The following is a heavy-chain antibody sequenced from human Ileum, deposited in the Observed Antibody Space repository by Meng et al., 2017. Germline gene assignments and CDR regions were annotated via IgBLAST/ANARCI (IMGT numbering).Heavy chain of an antibody. CDR2: ISYDGSNK. J-gene: IGHJ4*02. CDR1: GFTFSSYA. V-gene: IGHV3-30*01. Sequence: QVQLVESGGGVVQPGRSLRLSCAASGFTFSSYAMHWVRQAPGKGLEWVAVISYDGSNKYYADSVKGRFTISRDNSKNTLYLQMNSLRAEDTAVYYCARDPNYYDSSGYVDYWGQGTLVTVSS. CDR3: ARDPNYYDSSGYVDY. D-gene: IGHD3-22*01.